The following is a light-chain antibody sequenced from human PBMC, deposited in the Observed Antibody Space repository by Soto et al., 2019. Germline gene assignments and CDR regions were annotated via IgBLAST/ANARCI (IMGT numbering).Light chain of an antibody. V-gene: IGLV2-14*02. Sequence: QSALTQPASMSGSPGQSITISCTGTSSDVGNYNLVSWYQQHPGRAPKLIISDVSRRPSGLSNRFSGSKSGNTASLTISGLQAEDEADYYCSSYTRNNLRFGGGTKLTVL. CDR2: DVS. CDR1: SSDVGNYNL. CDR3: SSYTRNNLR. J-gene: IGLJ2*01.